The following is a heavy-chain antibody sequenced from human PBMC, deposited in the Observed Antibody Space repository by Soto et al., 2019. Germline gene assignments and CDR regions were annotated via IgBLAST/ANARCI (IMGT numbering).Heavy chain of an antibody. J-gene: IGHJ6*03. CDR2: INHSGST. CDR3: ARVYCSGGSCYTNYYYYYYMDV. V-gene: IGHV4-34*01. D-gene: IGHD2-15*01. CDR1: GGSFSGYY. Sequence: ASETLSLTCAVYGGSFSGYYWSWIRQPPGKGLEWIGEINHSGSTNYNPSLKSRVTISVDTSKNQFSLKLSSVTAADTAVYYCARVYCSGGSCYTNYYYYYYMDVWGKGTTVTVSS.